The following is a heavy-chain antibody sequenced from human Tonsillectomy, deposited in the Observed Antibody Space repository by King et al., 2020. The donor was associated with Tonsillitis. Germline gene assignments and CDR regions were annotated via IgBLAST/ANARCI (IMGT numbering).Heavy chain of an antibody. Sequence: VQLVESGGGLVQPGRSLRLSCAASGFTFDDFAMHWVRQAPGKGLEWVSGISWNSGNIGYADSVKGRFTISRDNAKNSLYLQMNSLRGEDTALYYCAKARAAAGPTEFDCWGQGTLVTVSS. D-gene: IGHD6-13*01. CDR1: GFTFDDFA. CDR3: AKARAAAGPTEFDC. V-gene: IGHV3-9*01. CDR2: ISWNSGNI. J-gene: IGHJ4*02.